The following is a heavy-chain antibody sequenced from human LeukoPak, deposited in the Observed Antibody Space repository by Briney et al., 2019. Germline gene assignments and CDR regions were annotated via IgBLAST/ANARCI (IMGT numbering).Heavy chain of an antibody. J-gene: IGHJ4*02. CDR2: MNPNSGNT. CDR3: ARMRRNSITMVRGVHFDY. D-gene: IGHD3-10*01. Sequence: ASVKVSCKASGYTFTSYGINWVRQATGQGLEWMGWMNPNSGNTGYAQKFQGRVTITRNTSISTAYMELSSLRSEDTAVYYCARMRRNSITMVRGVHFDYWGQGTLVTVSS. CDR1: GYTFTSYG. V-gene: IGHV1-8*03.